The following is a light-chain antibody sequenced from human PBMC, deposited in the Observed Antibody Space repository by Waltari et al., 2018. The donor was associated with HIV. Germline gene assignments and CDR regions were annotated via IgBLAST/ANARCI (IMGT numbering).Light chain of an antibody. CDR2: NVN. J-gene: IGLJ2*01. CDR3: CSYTSSGPRYVL. CDR1: SGDVGGYHF. V-gene: IGLV2-14*03. Sequence: QSALTQPASVSGSLGQSITISCTGTSGDVGGYHFVSWYQQHPGKAPQLIIYNVNSRPSGVSIRFSGARSANTASLTISGLQAEDEADYFCCSYTSSGPRYVLFGGGTRLTVL.